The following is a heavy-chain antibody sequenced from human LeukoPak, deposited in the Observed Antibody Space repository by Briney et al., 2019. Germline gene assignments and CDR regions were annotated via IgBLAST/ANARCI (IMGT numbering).Heavy chain of an antibody. V-gene: IGHV3-7*01. CDR3: ARVGYSCESLVYYYGMDV. CDR1: GFTFSSYW. CDR2: IKQDGSEK. Sequence: GGSLRLSCAASGFTFSSYWMSWVRQAPGKGPEWVANIKQDGSEKYYVDSVKGRFTISRDNAKNSLYLQMNSLRAEDTAVYYCARVGYSCESLVYYYGMDVWGQGTTVTVSS. D-gene: IGHD6-19*01. J-gene: IGHJ6*02.